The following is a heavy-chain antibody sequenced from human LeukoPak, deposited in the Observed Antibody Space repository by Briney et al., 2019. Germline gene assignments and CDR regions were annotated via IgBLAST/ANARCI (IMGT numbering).Heavy chain of an antibody. CDR1: GYSFTSYW. CDR3: ARRRDGYNGKFFDY. CDR2: IYPGDSDT. J-gene: IGHJ4*02. V-gene: IGHV5-51*01. Sequence: GESLKISCKGSGYSFTSYWIGWVRQMPGKGLEWVGLIYPGDSDTRYSPSFEGQVTISADKSTSTAYLQWSNLRASDTAMYYCARRRDGYNGKFFDYWGQGTLVSVSS. D-gene: IGHD5-24*01.